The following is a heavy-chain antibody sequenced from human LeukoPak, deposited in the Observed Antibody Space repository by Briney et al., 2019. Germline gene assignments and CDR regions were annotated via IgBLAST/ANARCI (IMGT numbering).Heavy chain of an antibody. Sequence: GGSLRLSCAASGFTFSSYSMNWVRQAPGKGLEWVSAISGSGGSTYYADSVKGRFTISRDNSKNTLYLQMNSLRAEDTAVYYCAKSWYDFWSGYYGPSFDYWGQGTLVTVSS. V-gene: IGHV3-23*01. CDR2: ISGSGGST. D-gene: IGHD3-3*01. CDR3: AKSWYDFWSGYYGPSFDY. CDR1: GFTFSSYS. J-gene: IGHJ4*02.